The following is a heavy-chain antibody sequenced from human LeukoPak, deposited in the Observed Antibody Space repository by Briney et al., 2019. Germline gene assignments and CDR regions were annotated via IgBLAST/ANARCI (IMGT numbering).Heavy chain of an antibody. CDR3: VRGEAHDS. Sequence: GGSLRLSCTASGFPFTSYWMQWVRQAPGKGLVWVSCINNDGSSTNYADSVKGRFTISRDNAKNTVYLQMDSLRTEDTAVYYCVRGEAHDSWGQGTLITVSS. V-gene: IGHV3-74*01. CDR1: GFPFTSYW. CDR2: INNDGSST. D-gene: IGHD1-26*01. J-gene: IGHJ4*02.